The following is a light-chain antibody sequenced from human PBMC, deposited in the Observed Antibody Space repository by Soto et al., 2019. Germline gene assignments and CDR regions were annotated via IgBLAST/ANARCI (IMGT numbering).Light chain of an antibody. V-gene: IGKV3-20*01. CDR2: GAS. CDR1: QSVSSSY. CDR3: RQYGSSLTWT. J-gene: IGKJ1*01. Sequence: DIQMTQSPSTLSVSPGERATLSCRASQSVSSSYLAWYQQKPGQAPRLLIYGASSRATGIPDRFSGSGSGTDFTLTISRLEPEDFAVYYCRQYGSSLTWTFGQGTKVDIK.